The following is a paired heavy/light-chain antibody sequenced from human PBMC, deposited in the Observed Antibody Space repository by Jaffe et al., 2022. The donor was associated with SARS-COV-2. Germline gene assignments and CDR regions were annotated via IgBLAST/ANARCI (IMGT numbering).Heavy chain of an antibody. V-gene: IGHV3-30*04. CDR2: ISYDGSNK. D-gene: IGHD6-19*01. CDR1: GFTFSSYA. Sequence: QVQLVESGGGVVQPGRSLRLSCAASGFTFSSYAMHWVRQAPGKGLEWVAVISYDGSNKYYADSVKGRFTISRDNSKNTLYLQMNSLRAEDTAVYYCARDSWADIAVAGTNGWFDPWGQGTLVTVSS. J-gene: IGHJ5*02. CDR3: ARDSWADIAVAGTNGWFDP.
Light chain of an antibody. J-gene: IGLJ1*01. CDR1: SSNIGAGYD. CDR2: GNS. V-gene: IGLV1-40*01. Sequence: QSVLTQPPSVSGAPGQRVTISCTGSSSNIGAGYDVHWYQQLPGTAPKLLIYGNSNRPSGVPDRFSGSKSGTSASLAITGLQAEDEADYYCQSYDSSLRGVFGTGTKVTVL. CDR3: QSYDSSLRGV.